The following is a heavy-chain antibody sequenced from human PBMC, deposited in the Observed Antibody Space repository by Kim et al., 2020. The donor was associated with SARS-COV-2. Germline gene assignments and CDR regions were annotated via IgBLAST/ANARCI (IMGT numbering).Heavy chain of an antibody. J-gene: IGHJ5*02. CDR3: ARGYGMIPPDWFDP. CDR2: IYYSGST. CDR1: GGSISSYY. V-gene: IGHV4-59*01. D-gene: IGHD4-17*01. Sequence: PSETLSLTCTVSGGSISSYYWSWIRQPPGKGLEWIGYIYYSGSTNYNPSLKSRVTISVDTSKNQFSLKLSSVTAADTAVYYCARGYGMIPPDWFDPWGQGTLVTVSS.